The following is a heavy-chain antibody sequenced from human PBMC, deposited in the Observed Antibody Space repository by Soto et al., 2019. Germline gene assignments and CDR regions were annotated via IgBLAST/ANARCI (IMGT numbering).Heavy chain of an antibody. J-gene: IGHJ3*02. D-gene: IGHD7-27*01. CDR1: GFTFSSYA. V-gene: IGHV3-23*01. CDR2: ISGSGGST. CDR3: AKDRTNWGMVGDAFDI. Sequence: GGSLRLSCAASGFTFSSYAMSWVRQAPGKGLEWVSAISGSGGSTYYADSVKGRFTISRDNSKNTLYLQMNSLRAEDTAVYYCAKDRTNWGMVGDAFDIWGQGTMVTVS.